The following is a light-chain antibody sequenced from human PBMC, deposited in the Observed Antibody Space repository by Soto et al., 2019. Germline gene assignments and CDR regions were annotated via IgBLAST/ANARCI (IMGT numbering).Light chain of an antibody. CDR2: WAS. V-gene: IGKV4-1*01. Sequence: DIVMTQSPDSLAVSLGERATFNCKSSQSVLYSSNNKKYLAWYQQKPGQPPKLLIYWASTRESGVPDRFSGSGSGTDFTLTISSLQAEDVAVYYCQQYYSTPRTFGQGTKVEIK. CDR1: QSVLYSSNNKKY. J-gene: IGKJ1*01. CDR3: QQYYSTPRT.